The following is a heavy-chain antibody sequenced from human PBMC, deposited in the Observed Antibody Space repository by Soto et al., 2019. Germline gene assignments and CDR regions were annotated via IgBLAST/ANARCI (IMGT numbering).Heavy chain of an antibody. V-gene: IGHV1-2*02. CDR1: GYPVTAYY. CDR2: INPATGAA. J-gene: IGHJ3*02. Sequence: QLHLVQSGAVVKKPGASVTVSCSASGYPVTAYYMHWVRQAPGRGLEWMGGINPATGAAKYTQTFRGRVTTARGTATNTGFLETSGLTTGDPAVFLFGKGGGVGVAGSAAFDMWGQGTLVTVSS. D-gene: IGHD3-3*01. CDR3: GKGGGVGVAGSAAFDM.